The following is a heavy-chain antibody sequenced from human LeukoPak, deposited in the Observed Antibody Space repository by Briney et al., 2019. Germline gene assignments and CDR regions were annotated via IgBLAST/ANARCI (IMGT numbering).Heavy chain of an antibody. CDR2: INPNSGGT. V-gene: IGHV1-2*02. CDR3: ARDMYYDSSGYPY. D-gene: IGHD3-22*01. CDR1: GYTFTGYY. J-gene: IGHJ4*02. Sequence: ASVKASCKASGYTFTGYYIHWVRQAPGQGLECMGWINPNSGGTNYVQKFQGRVTMTRDTSISTAYMELSRLRSDDTAVYYCARDMYYDSSGYPYWGQGTLVTVSS.